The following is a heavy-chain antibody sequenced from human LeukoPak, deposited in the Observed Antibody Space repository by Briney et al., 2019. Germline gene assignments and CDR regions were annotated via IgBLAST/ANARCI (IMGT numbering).Heavy chain of an antibody. CDR1: GFTFSSYW. J-gene: IGHJ5*01. CDR2: INEDESQK. V-gene: IGHV3-7*01. CDR3: VRPSTVTIS. Sequence: GGSLRLSREASGFTFSSYWMTWVRQAPGKGLECVANINEDESQKYYVDSVKGRFTISRDNAKNSLFLEMNSLTADDTAVYYCVRPSTVTISWGHGTPVTVSS. D-gene: IGHD4-17*01.